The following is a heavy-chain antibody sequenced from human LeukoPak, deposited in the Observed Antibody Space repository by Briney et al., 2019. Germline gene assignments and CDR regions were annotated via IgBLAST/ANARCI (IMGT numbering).Heavy chain of an antibody. CDR3: AKRSGYTTGWFFDF. V-gene: IGHV3-23*01. Sequence: GGSLRLSCAASGFSFSSYAMSWVRQAPGKGLEWVSSISGSGDNTYYAESVKGRFTISRDNSKNTLFLQMNSLRAEDTAVFYCAKRSGYTTGWFFDFWGQGTPVTVSS. D-gene: IGHD6-19*01. CDR2: ISGSGDNT. CDR1: GFSFSSYA. J-gene: IGHJ4*02.